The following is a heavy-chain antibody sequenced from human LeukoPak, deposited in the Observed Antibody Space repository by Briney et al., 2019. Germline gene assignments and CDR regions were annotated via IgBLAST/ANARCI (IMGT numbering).Heavy chain of an antibody. Sequence: GGSLRLSCAASGFTFDDYAMHWVRQGPGKGLEWVSGISWNNGSIDYAESVKGRFTISRDNAKNSLYLQMNSLRPEDTAFYYCAKGTGRYWTFFDYWGRGTLVTVSS. CDR1: GFTFDDYA. CDR3: AKGTGRYWTFFDY. D-gene: IGHD1-26*01. CDR2: ISWNNGSI. V-gene: IGHV3-9*01. J-gene: IGHJ4*02.